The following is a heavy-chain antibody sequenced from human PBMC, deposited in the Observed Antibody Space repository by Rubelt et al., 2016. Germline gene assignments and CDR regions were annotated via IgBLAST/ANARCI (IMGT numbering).Heavy chain of an antibody. CDR1: GFTFSSYS. J-gene: IGHJ4*02. D-gene: IGHD4-17*01. V-gene: IGHV3-23*01. CDR2: ISGSGAST. Sequence: ESGGGLVKPGGSLRLSCAASGFTFSSYSMNWVRQAPGKGLEWVSGISGSGASTYYADSVKGRFTISRDNSKNTLSLQINSLRAEDTAVYYCAKVGGDYGSWQVDYWGQGTLVTVSS. CDR3: AKVGGDYGSWQVDY.